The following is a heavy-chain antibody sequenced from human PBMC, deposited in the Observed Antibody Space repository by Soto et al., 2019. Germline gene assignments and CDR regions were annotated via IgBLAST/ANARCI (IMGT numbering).Heavy chain of an antibody. D-gene: IGHD3-16*01. J-gene: IGHJ4*02. CDR1: GFTFSRYW. Sequence: EVHLVESGGGLVQPGGSLRLSCAASGFTFSRYWMSWVRQAPGKGLEWVANIKQDGSEKYYVDSVKDRFTISRDNAKNSVTLQMNSLRAEDTAVYYCARDVYTGGSYDTGSGDSWGQGTLVTVS. CDR3: ARDVYTGGSYDTGSGDS. V-gene: IGHV3-7*01. CDR2: IKQDGSEK.